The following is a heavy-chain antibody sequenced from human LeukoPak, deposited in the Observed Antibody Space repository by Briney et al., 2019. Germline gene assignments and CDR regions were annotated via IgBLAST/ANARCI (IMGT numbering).Heavy chain of an antibody. D-gene: IGHD3-10*01. CDR2: IKQDGSRE. CDR1: GFTFRNYW. J-gene: IGHJ5*01. V-gene: IGHV3-7*01. CDR3: TRWAGVIDS. Sequence: GSLRLSCAASGFTFRNYWMSWVRQAPGKGPEWVANIKQDGSREEYVDSVKGRFTISRDNANNSLSLQMNGLRAEDTAVYYCTRWAGVIDSWGQGTLVTVSS.